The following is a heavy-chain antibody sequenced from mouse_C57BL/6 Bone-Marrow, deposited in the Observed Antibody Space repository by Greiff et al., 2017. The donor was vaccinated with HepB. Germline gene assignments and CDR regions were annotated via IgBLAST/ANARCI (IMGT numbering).Heavy chain of an antibody. D-gene: IGHD2-12*01. Sequence: VQLKQSGPELVKPGASVKIPCKASGYTFTDYNMDWVKQSHGKSLEWIGDINPNNGGTIYNQKFKGKATLTVDKSSSTAYMELRSLTSEDTAVYYCARRDRVHDLYFDYWGQGTTLTVSS. CDR2: INPNNGGT. CDR3: ARRDRVHDLYFDY. V-gene: IGHV1-18*01. CDR1: GYTFTDYN. J-gene: IGHJ2*01.